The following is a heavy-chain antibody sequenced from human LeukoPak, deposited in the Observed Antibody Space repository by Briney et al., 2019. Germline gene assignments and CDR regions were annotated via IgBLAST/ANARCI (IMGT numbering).Heavy chain of an antibody. Sequence: PGESLKISCKGSGYSFTSYWIGWVRQMPGKGLEWMGIIYPGDSDTRYGPSFQGQVTISADKSISTAYLQWSSLKASDTAMYYCALTTVTTTKYFDAFDIWGQGTMVTVSS. CDR1: GYSFTSYW. V-gene: IGHV5-51*01. D-gene: IGHD4-17*01. J-gene: IGHJ3*02. CDR2: IYPGDSDT. CDR3: ALTTVTTTKYFDAFDI.